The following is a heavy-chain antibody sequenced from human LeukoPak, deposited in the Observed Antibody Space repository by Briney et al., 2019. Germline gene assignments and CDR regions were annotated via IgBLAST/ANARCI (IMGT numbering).Heavy chain of an antibody. V-gene: IGHV4-4*02. CDR3: ARGGSSGWYDY. Sequence: PSETLSLTCAVSGGSISSSNWWSWVRQPPGKGLEWIGEIYHSGSTNYNPSLKSRVTISVDTSKNQFSLKLSSVTAADTAVYYCARGGSSGWYDYWGQGTLVTVSS. J-gene: IGHJ4*02. CDR1: GGSISSSNW. D-gene: IGHD6-19*01. CDR2: IYHSGST.